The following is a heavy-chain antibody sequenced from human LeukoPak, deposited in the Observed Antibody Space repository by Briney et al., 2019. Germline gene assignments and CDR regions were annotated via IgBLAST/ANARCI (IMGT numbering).Heavy chain of an antibody. Sequence: SGGSLRLSCAASGFTVSSNYMSWVRQAPGKGLEWVSVIYSGGSTYYADSVKGRFTISRDNSKNTLYLQMNSLRAEDTAVYYCARERHADYRYWGQGTLVTVSS. CDR3: ARERHADYRY. CDR2: IYSGGST. J-gene: IGHJ4*02. V-gene: IGHV3-53*01. D-gene: IGHD4-17*01. CDR1: GFTVSSNY.